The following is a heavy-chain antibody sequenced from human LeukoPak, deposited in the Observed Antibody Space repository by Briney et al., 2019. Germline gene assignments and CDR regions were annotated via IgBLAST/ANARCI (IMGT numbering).Heavy chain of an antibody. V-gene: IGHV1-8*03. Sequence: ALVKVSCKASGYTFTSYDINWVRQATGQGLEWMGWMNPNSGNTGYAQKFQGRVTITRNTSISTAYMELSSLRSEDTAVYYCAREAGTDAFDIWGQGTMVTVSS. CDR1: GYTFTSYD. CDR3: AREAGTDAFDI. D-gene: IGHD1-1*01. CDR2: MNPNSGNT. J-gene: IGHJ3*02.